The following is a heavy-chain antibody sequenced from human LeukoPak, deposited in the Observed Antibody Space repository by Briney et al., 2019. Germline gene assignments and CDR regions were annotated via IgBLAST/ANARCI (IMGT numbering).Heavy chain of an antibody. CDR1: EFTVSRNY. D-gene: IGHD5-24*01. V-gene: IGHV3-53*01. J-gene: IGHJ4*02. CDR3: TRDQMNY. Sequence: GGSLRLSCTASEFTVSRNYTLWVRQAPGKGLEWVSLIFSNGDTHYADSVKGRFTISRDTSKNTVSLQMNSLRVEDTAMYYCTRDQMNYWGQGTLVTVSS. CDR2: IFSNGDT.